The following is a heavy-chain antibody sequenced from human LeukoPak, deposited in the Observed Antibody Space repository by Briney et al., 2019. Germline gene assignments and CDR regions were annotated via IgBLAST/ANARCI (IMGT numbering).Heavy chain of an antibody. J-gene: IGHJ5*02. D-gene: IGHD3-10*02. CDR3: ARVVSGELFLNWFDP. Sequence: SQTLSLTCAISGDSVSSKSASWNWIRQSPSRGLEWLGRTYYRSKWYTDYAVSVKGRITINPDTSKNQFSLQLDSVTPEDTAIYYCARVVSGELFLNWFDPWGQGTLITVSS. CDR2: TYYRSKWYT. V-gene: IGHV6-1*01. CDR1: GDSVSSKSAS.